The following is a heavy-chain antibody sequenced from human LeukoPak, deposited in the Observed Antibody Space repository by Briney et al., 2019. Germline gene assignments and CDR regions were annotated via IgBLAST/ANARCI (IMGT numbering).Heavy chain of an antibody. CDR1: GGSISSGDYY. V-gene: IGHV4-30-4*01. Sequence: PSETLSLTCTVSGGSISSGDYYWSWIRQPPGKGLEWIGYIYYSGSTYYNPSLKSRVTISVDTSKNQFSLKLSSVTAADTAVYYCASDYGSGSYQGFPLYYYYGMDVWGQGTTVTVSS. CDR3: ASDYGSGSYQGFPLYYYYGMDV. D-gene: IGHD3-10*01. J-gene: IGHJ6*02. CDR2: IYYSGST.